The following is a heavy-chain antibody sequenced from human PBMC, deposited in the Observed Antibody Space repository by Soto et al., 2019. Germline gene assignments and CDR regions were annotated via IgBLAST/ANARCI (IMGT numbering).Heavy chain of an antibody. Sequence: GSVKVSRKGSGYTFNTYDISCVRQAPGQGLEWMGRISTYNGNTNYPQSLQGRLAMTTDTSTTTAYMELRSLRSDDTAVYYCARDPYHVLMVNAPNLYGMDVWG. CDR2: ISTYNGNT. V-gene: IGHV1-18*01. J-gene: IGHJ6*02. D-gene: IGHD2-8*01. CDR1: GYTFNTYD. CDR3: ARDPYHVLMVNAPNLYGMDV.